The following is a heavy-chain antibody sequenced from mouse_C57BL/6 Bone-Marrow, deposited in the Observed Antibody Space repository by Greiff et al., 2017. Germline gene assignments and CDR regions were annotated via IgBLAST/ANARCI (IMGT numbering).Heavy chain of an antibody. Sequence: EVQLQQSGPELVKPGASVKMSCKASGYTFTDYNMHWVKQSHGKSLEWIGYINPNNGGTSYNQKFKGKATLTVNKSSSTAYMELRSLTSEDSAVYYCARIYYYGSSRYYAMDYWGQGTSVTVSS. CDR2: INPNNGGT. CDR3: ARIYYYGSSRYYAMDY. CDR1: GYTFTDYN. V-gene: IGHV1-22*01. D-gene: IGHD1-1*01. J-gene: IGHJ4*01.